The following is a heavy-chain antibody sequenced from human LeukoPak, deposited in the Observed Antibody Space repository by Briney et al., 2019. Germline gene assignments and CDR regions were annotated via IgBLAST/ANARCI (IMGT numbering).Heavy chain of an antibody. J-gene: IGHJ5*02. D-gene: IGHD3-22*01. V-gene: IGHV3-66*02. CDR1: GFTVSNNY. CDR3: AELAGRYYDTSAYYH. CDR2: IYSGGST. Sequence: GGSLRPSCAASGFTVSNNYMSWVRQAPGKGLEWVSIIYSGGSTYYADSVKGRFTISRDNSKNTLYLQMNSLRPEDTAVYYCAELAGRYYDTSAYYHWGQGTLVTVSS.